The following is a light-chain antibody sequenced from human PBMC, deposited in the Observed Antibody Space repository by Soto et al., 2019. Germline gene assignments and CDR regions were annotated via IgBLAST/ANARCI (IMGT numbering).Light chain of an antibody. CDR2: GAS. CDR3: QQYATLPPT. J-gene: IGKJ4*01. V-gene: IGKV3-20*01. CDR1: QSVSSSY. Sequence: IVLTQSPGTVSLSPGERATLSCRASQSVSSSYLAWYQQKPGQPPRLLIYGASSRATGIPDRFSGSESGTDFTLTVSRLETEDFEVYYCQQYATLPPTFGGGTKVEIK.